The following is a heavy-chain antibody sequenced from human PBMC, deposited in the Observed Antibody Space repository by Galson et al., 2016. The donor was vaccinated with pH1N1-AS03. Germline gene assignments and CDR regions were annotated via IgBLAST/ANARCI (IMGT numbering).Heavy chain of an antibody. V-gene: IGHV2-70*04. CDR3: ARIRGYIYYFDC. D-gene: IGHD5-18*01. CDR2: IDWDDDK. CDR1: GFSLRTIGMR. Sequence: PALVKPTQTLTLTCTFSGFSLRTIGMRVNWVRQPPGKALEWLARIDWDDDKDYSTSLKTRLTISQDTSKNQVVLTMTNMDPVDTATYYCARIRGYIYYFDCWGQGTLVTVSS. J-gene: IGHJ4*02.